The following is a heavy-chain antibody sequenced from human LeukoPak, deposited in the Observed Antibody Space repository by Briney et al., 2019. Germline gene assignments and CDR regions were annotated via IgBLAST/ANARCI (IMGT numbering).Heavy chain of an antibody. J-gene: IGHJ6*03. CDR2: IIPIFGTA. V-gene: IGHV1-69*06. D-gene: IGHD5-12*01. Sequence: SSVNVSCKASVCTFSSYAISWVRQAPGQGLKWMGGIIPIFGTANYAQKFQVRATITADKSTSTAYMELSSLRSEDTAVYYCARERVGWLRTHYYYYYYMDVWGKGTTVTVSS. CDR1: VCTFSSYA. CDR3: ARERVGWLRTHYYYYYYMDV.